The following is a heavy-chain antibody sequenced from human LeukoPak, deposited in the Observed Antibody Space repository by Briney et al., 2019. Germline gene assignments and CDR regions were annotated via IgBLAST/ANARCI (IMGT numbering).Heavy chain of an antibody. J-gene: IGHJ4*02. CDR2: SVSASYT. Sequence: PGGSLRLSCAASGFTFSSYGMSWVRQAAGKGMEWVSISVSASYTYYADSVKGRFTISRNNSKYTLYLQMNSLRAEDTAVYYCAKARGVTYGTYYFDYWGQGTLVTVSS. CDR1: GFTFSSYG. V-gene: IGHV3-23*01. CDR3: AKARGVTYGTYYFDY. D-gene: IGHD1-1*01.